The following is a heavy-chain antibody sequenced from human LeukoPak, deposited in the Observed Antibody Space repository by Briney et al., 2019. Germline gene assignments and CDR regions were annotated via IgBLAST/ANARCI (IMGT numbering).Heavy chain of an antibody. CDR1: GASFSSSTYY. J-gene: IGHJ4*02. V-gene: IGHV4-39*01. D-gene: IGHD6-13*01. Sequence: PSENLSLTCTVSGASFSSSTYYWGWIRQPPGKGLEWIGSIYYSGSTYYNPSLKSLVTMSVDTSTNQVSLKLSSVTAADTAVYYCARHAGGISATGTRPFDYWGQGTLVTVSS. CDR2: IYYSGST. CDR3: ARHAGGISATGTRPFDY.